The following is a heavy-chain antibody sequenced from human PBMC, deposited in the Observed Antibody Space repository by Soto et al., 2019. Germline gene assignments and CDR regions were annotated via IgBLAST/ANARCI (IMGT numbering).Heavy chain of an antibody. V-gene: IGHV3-9*01. CDR3: AKDIRGRWARPFDYYYYGMDV. D-gene: IGHD6-6*01. J-gene: IGHJ6*02. CDR2: ISWNSGSI. Sequence: GGSLRLSCAASGFTFDDYAMHWVRQAPGKGLEWVSGISWNSGSIGYADSVKGRFTISRDNAKNSLYLQMNSLRAEDTALYYCAKDIRGRWARPFDYYYYGMDVWGQGTTVTVSS. CDR1: GFTFDDYA.